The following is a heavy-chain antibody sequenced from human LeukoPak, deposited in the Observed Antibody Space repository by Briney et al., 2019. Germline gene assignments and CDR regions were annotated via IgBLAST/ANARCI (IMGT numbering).Heavy chain of an antibody. J-gene: IGHJ4*02. Sequence: SVKVSCKASGGTFSSYAISWVRQAPGQGLEWMGGIIPIFGTANYAQKFQGRVTITTDESTSTAYMELSSLRSEDTAVYYCARGVVVPAAMGADYWGQGTLVTVAS. D-gene: IGHD2-2*01. CDR2: IIPIFGTA. CDR3: ARGVVVPAAMGADY. CDR1: GGTFSSYA. V-gene: IGHV1-69*05.